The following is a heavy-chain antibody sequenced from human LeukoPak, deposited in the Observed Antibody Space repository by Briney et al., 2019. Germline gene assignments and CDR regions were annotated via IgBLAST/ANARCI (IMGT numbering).Heavy chain of an antibody. CDR1: GLTFSSYA. V-gene: IGHV3-23*01. J-gene: IGHJ4*02. CDR3: AKGLGSTSWYRGADY. CDR2: SGSGGGT. D-gene: IGHD6-13*01. Sequence: GGSLRLSCLGSGLTFSSYAMSWVRQAPGKGLEWVSISGSGGGTYYADSVKGRFTISRDNSKNTLDLQMNSLRAEDSAIYYCAKGLGSTSWYRGADYWGQGTLVTVSS.